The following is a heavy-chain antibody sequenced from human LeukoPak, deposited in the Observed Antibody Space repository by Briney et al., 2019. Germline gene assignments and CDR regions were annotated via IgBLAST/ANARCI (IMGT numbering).Heavy chain of an antibody. CDR2: ISSSSSTI. Sequence: PGGSLRLSCAASGFTFSSYSMNWVRQAPGKGLEWVSYISSSSSTIYYADSVKGRFTISRDNSKNTLDLQMNSLRADDTAVYYCAKHSSGITVAGTIQYWGQGTLVTVSS. V-gene: IGHV3-48*01. D-gene: IGHD6-19*01. CDR3: AKHSSGITVAGTIQY. CDR1: GFTFSSYS. J-gene: IGHJ4*02.